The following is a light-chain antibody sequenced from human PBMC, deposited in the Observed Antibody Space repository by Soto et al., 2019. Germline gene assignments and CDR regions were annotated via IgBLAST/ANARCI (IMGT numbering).Light chain of an antibody. V-gene: IGLV1-51*01. CDR2: DNN. CDR3: GTWESYLSVGV. Sequence: QSVLTQPPSVSAAPGQTVTISCSGSGSNIGSNSVSWYQQVPGTAPKLLLYDNNKRPSGIPDRFSGSKPGTSATLGITGLQTADEADYYCGTWESYLSVGVFGGGTKVTVL. CDR1: GSNIGSNS. J-gene: IGLJ2*01.